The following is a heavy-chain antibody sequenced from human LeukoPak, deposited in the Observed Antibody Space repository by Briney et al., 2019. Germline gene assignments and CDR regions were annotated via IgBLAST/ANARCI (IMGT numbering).Heavy chain of an antibody. D-gene: IGHD5-12*01. V-gene: IGHV1-8*01. CDR1: GYTFTSYD. J-gene: IGHJ3*02. Sequence: ASVKVSCKASGYTFTSYDINWVRQATGQGLEWMGWMNPNSGNTGYAQKFQGRVTMTRNTSISTAYMELSSLGSEDTAVYYCARGSGYAGAFDIWGQGTMVTVSS. CDR3: ARGSGYAGAFDI. CDR2: MNPNSGNT.